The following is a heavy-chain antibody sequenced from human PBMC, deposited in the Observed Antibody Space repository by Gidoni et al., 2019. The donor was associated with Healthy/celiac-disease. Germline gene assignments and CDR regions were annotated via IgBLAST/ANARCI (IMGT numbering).Heavy chain of an antibody. J-gene: IGHJ6*02. V-gene: IGHV4-34*01. CDR1: GGSFSGYY. CDR2: INHSGST. CDR3: ASSDIAQGTWYGMDV. D-gene: IGHD2-15*01. Sequence: QVQLQQWGAGLLKPSETLSLTCAVYGGSFSGYYWSWIRQPPGKGLEWIGEINHSGSTNYNPSLKSRVTISVDTSKNQFSLKLSSVTAADTAVYYCASSDIAQGTWYGMDVWGQGTTVTVSS.